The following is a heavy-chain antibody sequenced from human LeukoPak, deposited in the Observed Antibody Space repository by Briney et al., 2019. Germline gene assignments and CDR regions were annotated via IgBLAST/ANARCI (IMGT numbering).Heavy chain of an antibody. CDR3: AASSGWFGSYFDY. CDR1: GGSISSGGYY. Sequence: SETLSLTCTVSGGSISSGGYYWSWIRQPPGKGLEWIGYIYHSGSTYYNPSLKSRVTISVDRSKNQFSLKLSSVTAADTAVYYCAASSGWFGSYFDYWGQGTLVTVSS. D-gene: IGHD6-19*01. V-gene: IGHV4-30-2*01. CDR2: IYHSGST. J-gene: IGHJ4*02.